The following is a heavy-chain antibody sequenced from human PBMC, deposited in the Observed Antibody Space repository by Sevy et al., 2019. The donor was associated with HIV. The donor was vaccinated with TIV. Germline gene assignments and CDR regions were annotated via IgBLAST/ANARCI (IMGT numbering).Heavy chain of an antibody. J-gene: IGHJ6*02. CDR2: ISTSGSNR. CDR1: GFIFSSFE. CDR3: AKRGGQYDLGMDV. D-gene: IGHD1-1*01. Sequence: QLGGSLRLSCAASGFIFSSFEMNWVRQAPGKGLEWVSSISTSGSNRYYADSVKGRVTISRDNAKKSLYLQMNSLRAEDTAIYFCAKRGGQYDLGMDVWGQGTTVTVSS. V-gene: IGHV3-48*03.